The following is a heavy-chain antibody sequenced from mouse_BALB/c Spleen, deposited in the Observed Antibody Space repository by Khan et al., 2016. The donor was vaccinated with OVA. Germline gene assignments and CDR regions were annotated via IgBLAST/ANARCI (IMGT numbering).Heavy chain of an antibody. Sequence: EVQLQESGPGLVKPSQSLSLTCTVTGYPITSDYAWNWIRQFPGNKLEWMGYISSSGSTNYNPALKSRISITRDTSKNQFFLQLNSVTTEDTATDYCARDGSRYNYAMDYWGQGTSVTVSS. CDR1: GYPITSDYA. CDR2: ISSSGST. CDR3: ARDGSRYNYAMDY. J-gene: IGHJ4*01. V-gene: IGHV3-2*02. D-gene: IGHD2-3*01.